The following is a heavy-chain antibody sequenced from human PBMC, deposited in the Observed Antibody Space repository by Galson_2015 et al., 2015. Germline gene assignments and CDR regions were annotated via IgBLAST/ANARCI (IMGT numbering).Heavy chain of an antibody. J-gene: IGHJ4*02. Sequence: QSGAEVKKPGESLTISCKGSGYSFTSYWIAWVHQTPGKGLEWMGIIYPGDSDTRYSPSFQGQVTLSADKSINTAYLQWNSLKASDTAMYFCARRGDLDYWGQGTLVTVSS. CDR3: ARRGDLDY. CDR2: IYPGDSDT. D-gene: IGHD7-27*01. CDR1: GYSFTSYW. V-gene: IGHV5-51*07.